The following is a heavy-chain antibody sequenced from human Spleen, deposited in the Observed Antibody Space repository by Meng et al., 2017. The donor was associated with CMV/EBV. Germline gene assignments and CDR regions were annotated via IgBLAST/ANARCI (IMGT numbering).Heavy chain of an antibody. J-gene: IGHJ2*01. D-gene: IGHD4-17*01. CDR2: INHSGST. Sequence: SETLSLTCAVYGGSFSGYYWSWIRQPPGKGLEWIGEINHSGSTNYNPSLKSRVTISVDTSKNQFSLKLSSVTAADTAVYYCARVRRRYGDHHWGNYWYFDLWGRGTLVTVSS. CDR3: ARVRRRYGDHHWGNYWYFDL. V-gene: IGHV4-34*01. CDR1: GGSFSGYY.